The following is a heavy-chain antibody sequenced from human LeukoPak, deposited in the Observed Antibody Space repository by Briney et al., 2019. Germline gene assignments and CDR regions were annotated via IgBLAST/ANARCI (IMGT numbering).Heavy chain of an antibody. V-gene: IGHV3-48*01. CDR1: GFTFRNYN. D-gene: IGHD5-18*01. Sequence: GGSLRLSCAGSGFTFRNYNMNWVRQAPGKGLEWVSYISSSSSTIYYADSVKGRFTISRDNAKNSLYLQMNSLRAEDTAVYYCARSSPYSYGYFDGFDYWGQGTLVTVSS. J-gene: IGHJ4*02. CDR3: ARSSPYSYGYFDGFDY. CDR2: ISSSSSTI.